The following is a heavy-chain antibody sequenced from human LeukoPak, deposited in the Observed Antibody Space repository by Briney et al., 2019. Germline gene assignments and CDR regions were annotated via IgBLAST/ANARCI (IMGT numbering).Heavy chain of an antibody. V-gene: IGHV3-21*01. CDR3: AKRLYYYYYMDV. CDR1: GFTFSSYS. D-gene: IGHD3-22*01. J-gene: IGHJ6*03. CDR2: ISSSSSYI. Sequence: GGSLRLSCAASGFTFSSYSMNWVRQAPGKGLEWVSSISSSSSYIYYADSVKGRFTISRDNSKNTLYLQMNSLRAEDTAVYYCAKRLYYYYYMDVWGKGTTVTISS.